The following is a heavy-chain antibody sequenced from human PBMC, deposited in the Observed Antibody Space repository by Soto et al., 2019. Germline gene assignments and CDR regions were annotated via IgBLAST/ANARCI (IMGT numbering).Heavy chain of an antibody. CDR1: RRSISSGGYY. CDR2: IYYSGST. D-gene: IGHD3-10*01. J-gene: IGHJ6*02. V-gene: IGHV4-31*03. CDR3: ARYRWYYYGSGSYYKGRGYYGMDV. Sequence: PSETLSLTCTVSRRSISSGGYYWSWIRQHPEKGLEWIGYIYYSGSTYYNPSLKSRVTISVDTSKNQFSLKLSSVTAADTAVYYCARYRWYYYGSGSYYKGRGYYGMDVWGQGTTVTVSS.